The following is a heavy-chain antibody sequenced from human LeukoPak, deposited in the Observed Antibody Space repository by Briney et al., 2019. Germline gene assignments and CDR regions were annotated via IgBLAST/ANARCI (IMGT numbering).Heavy chain of an antibody. CDR2: VYPGDSDT. Sequence: GESLKISCKASGYSFPNFWIGWVRQMPGKGLEWMAIVYPGDSDTRYSPSFQGQVTISADKSITTAYLQWSSLKASDTATYYCARPRRVSSGWYLDYWGQGTLVTVSS. CDR3: ARPRRVSSGWYLDY. J-gene: IGHJ4*02. CDR1: GYSFPNFW. V-gene: IGHV5-51*01. D-gene: IGHD6-19*01.